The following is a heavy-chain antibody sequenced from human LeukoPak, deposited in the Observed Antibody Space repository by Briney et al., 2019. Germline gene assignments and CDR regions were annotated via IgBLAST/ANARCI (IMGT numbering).Heavy chain of an antibody. V-gene: IGHV1-46*01. Sequence: ASVKVSCKASGYTFTNYYMHWVRQAPGQGLEWMGIINPNSASTSYTQKFQGRVTMTRDTSTSTVYMELSGLRSEDTAVYYCARDEEWELGLDYWGQGTLVTVSS. CDR1: GYTFTNYY. J-gene: IGHJ4*02. CDR2: INPNSAST. D-gene: IGHD1-26*01. CDR3: ARDEEWELGLDY.